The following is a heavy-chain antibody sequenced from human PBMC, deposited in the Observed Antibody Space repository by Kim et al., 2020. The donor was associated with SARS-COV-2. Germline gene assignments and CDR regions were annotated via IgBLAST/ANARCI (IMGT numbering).Heavy chain of an antibody. CDR3: ARLSVALDY. CDR2: VYYSGPT. CDR1: GGSVSSGDYY. D-gene: IGHD3-16*02. J-gene: IGHJ4*02. V-gene: IGHV4-61*08. Sequence: SETLSLTCTVSGGSVSSGDYYWSWIRQPQGKGLEWIGYVYYSGPTNYNPSLKSRVTISADTSKNQFSLRLSSVTAADTAVYYCARLSVALDYWGQGTLVTVPS.